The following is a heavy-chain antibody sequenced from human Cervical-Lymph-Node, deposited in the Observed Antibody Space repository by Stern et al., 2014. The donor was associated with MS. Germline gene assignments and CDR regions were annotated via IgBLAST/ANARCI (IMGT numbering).Heavy chain of an antibody. CDR1: GYTFTSYG. V-gene: IGHV1-18*01. CDR3: ARSNYYDSSGPDAFDI. D-gene: IGHD3-22*01. J-gene: IGHJ3*02. CDR2: ISAYNGNT. Sequence: VQLVESGAEVKKPGASVKVSCKASGYTFTSYGISWVRQAPGQGLEWMGWISAYNGNTNYAQNLQDRITMTTDTSTTTAYMELRSLRSDDTAVYYCARSNYYDSSGPDAFDIWGQGTMVTVSS.